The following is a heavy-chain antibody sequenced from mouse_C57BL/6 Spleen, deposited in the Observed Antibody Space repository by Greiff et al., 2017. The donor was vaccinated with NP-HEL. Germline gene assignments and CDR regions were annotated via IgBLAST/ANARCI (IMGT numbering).Heavy chain of an antibody. Sequence: QVQLQQSGAELVKPGASVKLSCKASGYTFTSYWMHWVKQRPGQGLEWIGMIHPNRGSTNYNEKFKSKATLTVDKSSSTAYMQLSSLTSEDSAVYYCAPYDYDAWFAYWGQGTLVTVSA. CDR1: GYTFTSYW. J-gene: IGHJ3*01. CDR2: IHPNRGST. V-gene: IGHV1-64*01. D-gene: IGHD2-4*01. CDR3: APYDYDAWFAY.